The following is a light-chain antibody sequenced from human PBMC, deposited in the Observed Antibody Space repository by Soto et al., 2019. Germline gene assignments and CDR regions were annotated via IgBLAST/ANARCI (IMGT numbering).Light chain of an antibody. V-gene: IGKV3-11*01. CDR2: DAS. CDR1: QSVSSY. CDR3: QQSSRSPIT. Sequence: EIVLTHTPGTLSLSPGERATLSCRASQSVSSYLAWYQQKPGQAPRLLIYDASNRATGIPARFSGSGSGTDFTLTISRLEPEDFGVYYCQQSSRSPITFGQGTLPEIK. J-gene: IGKJ5*01.